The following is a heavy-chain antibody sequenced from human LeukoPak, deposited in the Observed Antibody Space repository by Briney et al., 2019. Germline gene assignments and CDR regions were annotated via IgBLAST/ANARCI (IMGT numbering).Heavy chain of an antibody. CDR2: FDPEDGET. CDR1: GYTLTELS. V-gene: IGHV1-24*01. CDR3: ATEVAGYNWFDP. D-gene: IGHD6-19*01. J-gene: IGHJ5*02. Sequence: ASVKVSCKVSGYTLTELSMHWVRQAPGKGLEWRGGFDPEDGETIYAQKFQGRVTMTEDTSTDTAYMELSSLRSEDTAVYYCATEVAGYNWFDPWGQGTLVTVSS.